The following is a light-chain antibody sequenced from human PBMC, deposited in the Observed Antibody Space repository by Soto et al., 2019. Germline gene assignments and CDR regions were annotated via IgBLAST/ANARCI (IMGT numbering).Light chain of an antibody. J-gene: IGKJ5*01. Sequence: EIVLTQSPGTLSLSPGERGTLSCRASQSVISDYVAWYQQKPGQAPRLLIYDASNRATGIPARFSGSGSGTDFTLTISSLEPEDFAVYYCQQRSNWPITFGQGTRLEIK. CDR1: QSVISD. CDR2: DAS. CDR3: QQRSNWPIT. V-gene: IGKV3-11*01.